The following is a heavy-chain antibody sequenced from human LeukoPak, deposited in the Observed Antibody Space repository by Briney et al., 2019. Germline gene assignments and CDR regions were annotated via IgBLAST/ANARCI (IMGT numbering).Heavy chain of an antibody. J-gene: IGHJ4*02. V-gene: IGHV1-69*04. Sequence: ASVKVSCKASGGTFSSYAISWVRQAPGQELEWMGRIIPILGIANYAHKFQGRVTITADKSTSTAYMELSSLRSEGTAVYYCARGSGNNDYWGQGTLVTVSS. D-gene: IGHD3-10*01. CDR2: IIPILGIA. CDR3: ARGSGNNDY. CDR1: GGTFSSYA.